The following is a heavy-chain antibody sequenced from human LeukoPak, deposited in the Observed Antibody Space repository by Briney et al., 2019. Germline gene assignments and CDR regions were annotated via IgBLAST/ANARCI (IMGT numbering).Heavy chain of an antibody. CDR3: ARVAHPTDFVVVPAARSDLGKFDY. D-gene: IGHD2-2*01. Sequence: GASVKVSCKASGYTFTGYYMHWVRQAPGQGLEWMGWINPNSGGTNYAQKFQGRVTMTRDTSISTAYMELTSLRSDDTAVYFCARVAHPTDFVVVPAARSDLGKFDYWGQGSLVTVS. J-gene: IGHJ4*02. CDR2: INPNSGGT. CDR1: GYTFTGYY. V-gene: IGHV1-2*02.